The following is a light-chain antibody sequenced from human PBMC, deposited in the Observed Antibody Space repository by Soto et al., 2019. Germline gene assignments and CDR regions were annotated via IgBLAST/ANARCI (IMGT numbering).Light chain of an antibody. CDR1: SSNIGAGYH. CDR2: GDS. CDR3: QSSDSRLSGSDV. J-gene: IGLJ1*01. Sequence: QSVLTQPPSVSGAPGQRVTISCTGSSSNIGAGYHVHWYQQLPGAAPKLLIFGDSNRPSGVPDRFSGSESGTSASLAITGLKADDEADYYCQSSDSRLSGSDVFGTGTKVTVL. V-gene: IGLV1-40*01.